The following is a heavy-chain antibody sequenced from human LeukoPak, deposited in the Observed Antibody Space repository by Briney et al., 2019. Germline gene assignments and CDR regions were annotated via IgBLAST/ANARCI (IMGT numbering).Heavy chain of an antibody. J-gene: IGHJ5*02. V-gene: IGHV4-30-2*01. CDR3: ARNIVVVPAAGRGDLFDP. CDR1: GGSISSGGYY. CDR2: IYHSGST. Sequence: PSETLSLTCTVSGGSISSGGYYWSWIRQPPGKGLEWIGYIYHSGSTYYNPSLKSRVTMSVDTSKNQFSLKLSSVTAADTAVYYCARNIVVVPAAGRGDLFDPWGQGTLVTVSS. D-gene: IGHD2-2*01.